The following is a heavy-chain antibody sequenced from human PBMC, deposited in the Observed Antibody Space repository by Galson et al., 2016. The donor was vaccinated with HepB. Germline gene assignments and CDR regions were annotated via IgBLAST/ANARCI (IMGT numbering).Heavy chain of an antibody. D-gene: IGHD6-13*01. CDR1: GFRLSGYW. CDR2: IKQSGGDK. J-gene: IGHJ6*04. CDR3: ARDRAYSMSWSTWDGALDV. V-gene: IGHV3-7*01. Sequence: SLRLSCAASGFRLSGYWMSWVRQAPGKGLEWVANIKQSGGDKYYVDSVKGRFAISRDNAQNSVYLQMNSLRAEDAALYYCARDRAYSMSWSTWDGALDVWGKGTTVTVSS.